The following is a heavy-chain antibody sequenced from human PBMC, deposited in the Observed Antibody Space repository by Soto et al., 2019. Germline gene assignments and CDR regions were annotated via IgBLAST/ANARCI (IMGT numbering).Heavy chain of an antibody. D-gene: IGHD2-8*02. Sequence: LRLSCAASGFTFSSYAMSWVRQAPGKGLEWVSAISGSGGSTYYADSVKGRFTISRDNSKNTLYLQMNSLRAEDTAVYYCATPPPLVGSNDYYYYGMDVWGQGTTVTVSS. V-gene: IGHV3-23*01. CDR2: ISGSGGST. J-gene: IGHJ6*02. CDR1: GFTFSSYA. CDR3: ATPPPLVGSNDYYYYGMDV.